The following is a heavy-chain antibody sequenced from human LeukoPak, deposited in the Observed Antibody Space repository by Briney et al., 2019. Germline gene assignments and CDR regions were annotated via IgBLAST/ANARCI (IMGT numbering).Heavy chain of an antibody. V-gene: IGHV4-38-2*01. Sequence: SETLSLTCAVSGYSISSGYYWGWIRQPPGKGLEWIGSIYHSGSTYYNPSLKSRVTISVDTSKNQFSLKLSSVTAADTAVYYCARHRPVTYQLLYYFDYWGRGTLVTVSS. CDR3: ARHRPVTYQLLYYFDY. D-gene: IGHD2-2*01. CDR2: IYHSGST. J-gene: IGHJ4*02. CDR1: GYSISSGYY.